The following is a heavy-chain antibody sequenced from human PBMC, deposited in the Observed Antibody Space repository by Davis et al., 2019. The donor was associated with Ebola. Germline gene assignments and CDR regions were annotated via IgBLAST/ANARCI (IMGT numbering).Heavy chain of an antibody. CDR3: ARDDFLLVGILGY. D-gene: IGHD2/OR15-2a*01. CDR2: ISGSDSRI. Sequence: GESLNIPCAASGFTFSNYGMSWARQAPGKGLEWVSSISGSDSRIYYADSVKGRFTISRDNAKNSLYLQMNSLRAEDTAVYYCARDDFLLVGILGYWGQGTLVTVSS. CDR1: GFTFSNYG. V-gene: IGHV3-11*01. J-gene: IGHJ4*02.